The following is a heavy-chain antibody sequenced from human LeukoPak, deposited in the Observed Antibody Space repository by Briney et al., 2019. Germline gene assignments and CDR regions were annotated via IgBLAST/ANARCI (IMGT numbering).Heavy chain of an antibody. Sequence: ASVKVSCKGSGYTFTDFYMHWVRQAPGQGLEWMGWINPNSGGTNYAQKFQGRVTMTRDTSISTAYMELSSLRSDDAAVYYCARGHGSYYYYMDVWGKGTTVTVSS. J-gene: IGHJ6*03. CDR1: GYTFTDFY. D-gene: IGHD3-10*01. CDR3: ARGHGSYYYYMDV. V-gene: IGHV1-2*02. CDR2: INPNSGGT.